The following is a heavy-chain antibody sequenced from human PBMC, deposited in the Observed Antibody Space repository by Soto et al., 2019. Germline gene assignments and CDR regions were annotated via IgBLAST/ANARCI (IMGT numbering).Heavy chain of an antibody. CDR3: ARGHAEQWLVDIDY. CDR1: GFTFISYA. D-gene: IGHD6-19*01. V-gene: IGHV3-7*01. J-gene: IGHJ4*02. Sequence: PGGSLRLSCASSGFTFISYAMRWVRQAPGEGQGLRRGLEWVANIKQDGGEKHYVDSVKGRFTISRDNAKNSLYLQMNSLRGEDTAVYYCARGHAEQWLVDIDYWGQGTLVTVS. CDR2: IKQDGGEK.